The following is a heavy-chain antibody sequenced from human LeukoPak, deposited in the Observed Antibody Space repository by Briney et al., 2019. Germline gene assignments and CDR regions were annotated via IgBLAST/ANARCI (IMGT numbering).Heavy chain of an antibody. CDR3: ARVRRQQLVRDAFDI. D-gene: IGHD6-13*01. V-gene: IGHV3-64*01. Sequence: GGSLRLSCAASGFTFSTYSMHWVRQAPGKGLEYVSAISSNGVATYYANSVKGRFTISRDNSKNTLYLQMGSLRAEDMAVYYCARVRRQQLVRDAFDIWGQGTMVTVSS. CDR1: GFTFSTYS. CDR2: ISSNGVAT. J-gene: IGHJ3*02.